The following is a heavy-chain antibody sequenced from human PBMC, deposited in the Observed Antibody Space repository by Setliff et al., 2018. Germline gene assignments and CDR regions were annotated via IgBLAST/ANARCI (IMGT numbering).Heavy chain of an antibody. CDR3: ARAGPTVTFFRVLVISWWDP. V-gene: IGHV4-39*07. CDR2: INYSGST. D-gene: IGHD3-3*01. CDR1: GGSISSSRYY. J-gene: IGHJ5*02. Sequence: SETLSLTCTVSGGSISSSRYYWGWIRQPPGKGLEWIGSINYSGSTNYNRSLRSRVSISVDTSKNQFSLKLSSVTAADTATYYCARAGPTVTFFRVLVISWWDPWGQGSLVTVSS.